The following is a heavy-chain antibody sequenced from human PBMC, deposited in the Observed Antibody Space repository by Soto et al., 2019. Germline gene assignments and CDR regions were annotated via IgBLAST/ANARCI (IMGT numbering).Heavy chain of an antibody. V-gene: IGHV1-69*13. D-gene: IGHD3-22*01. Sequence: SVKVSCKASGGTFSSYAISWVRQAPGQGLEWMGGIIPIFGTANYAQKFQGRVTITADESTSAAYMELSSLRSEDTAVYYCAGQGSSGYLDYWGQGTLVTVSS. CDR1: GGTFSSYA. CDR2: IIPIFGTA. J-gene: IGHJ4*02. CDR3: AGQGSSGYLDY.